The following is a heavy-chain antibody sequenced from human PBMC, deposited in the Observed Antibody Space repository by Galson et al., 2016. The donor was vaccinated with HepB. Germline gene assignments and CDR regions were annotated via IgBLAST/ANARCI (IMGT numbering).Heavy chain of an antibody. CDR3: ARDYYGGNSVVCAY. CDR2: ISYDGSKK. J-gene: IGHJ4*02. V-gene: IGHV3-30-3*01. D-gene: IGHD4-23*01. CDR1: GFTFSSYA. Sequence: SLRLSCAASGFTFSSYAMYWVRQAPGKGLEWVAVISYDGSKKYYADSVKGRLTISRDNSKNTLYLQINSLRAEDTAVYYCARDYYGGNSVVCAYWGQGTLVTVSS.